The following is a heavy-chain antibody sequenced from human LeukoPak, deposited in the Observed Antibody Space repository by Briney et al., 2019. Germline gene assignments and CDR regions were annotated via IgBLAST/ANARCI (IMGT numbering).Heavy chain of an antibody. Sequence: PGGSLRLSCAASGFTFSGYSMNWVRQAPGKGLEWLSYISSGSRTIYYADSVKGRFTVSRDNAKNSLYLQMNSLRAEDRAVYYCARESISGHRDFDYWGQGALVTVSS. CDR2: ISSGSRTI. D-gene: IGHD1-26*01. CDR1: GFTFSGYS. J-gene: IGHJ4*02. V-gene: IGHV3-48*01. CDR3: ARESISGHRDFDY.